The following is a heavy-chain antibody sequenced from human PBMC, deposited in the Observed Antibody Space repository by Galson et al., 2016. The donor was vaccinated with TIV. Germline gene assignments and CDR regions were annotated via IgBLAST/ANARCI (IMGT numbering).Heavy chain of an antibody. J-gene: IGHJ3*01. D-gene: IGHD7-27*01. V-gene: IGHV1-2*02. CDR3: AKLGLDAFEV. Sequence: SVKVSCKASGYTFTGYFLHWVRQAPGHGPEWMGWINPKTGAITYAQNYQGRVTMTGDTSTSTVYMELNRLQSDDTAVYFCAKLGLDAFEVWGQGTMVTVSS. CDR2: INPKTGAI. CDR1: GYTFTGYF.